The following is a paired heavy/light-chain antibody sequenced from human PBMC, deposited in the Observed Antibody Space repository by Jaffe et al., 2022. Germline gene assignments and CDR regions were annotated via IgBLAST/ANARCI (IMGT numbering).Heavy chain of an antibody. Sequence: QVTLKESGPVLVKPTETLTLTCTVSGFSLSNARMGVSWIRQPPGKALEWLAHIFSNDEKSYSTSLKSRLTISKDTSKSQVVLTMTNMDPVDTATYYCARILPYYDFWSGFIHQYYFDYWGQGTLVTVSS. J-gene: IGHJ4*02. CDR3: ARILPYYDFWSGFIHQYYFDY. CDR2: IFSNDEK. D-gene: IGHD3-3*01. CDR1: GFSLSNARMG. V-gene: IGHV2-26*01.
Light chain of an antibody. J-gene: IGLJ3*02. CDR3: SSYTSSM. V-gene: IGLV2-14*03. CDR1: SSDVGGYNY. CDR2: DVS. Sequence: QSALTQPASVSGSPGQSITISCTGTSSDVGGYNYVSWYQQHPGKAPKLMIYDVSNRPSGVSNRFSGSKSGNTASLTISGLQAEDEADYYCSSYTSSMFGGGTKLTVL.